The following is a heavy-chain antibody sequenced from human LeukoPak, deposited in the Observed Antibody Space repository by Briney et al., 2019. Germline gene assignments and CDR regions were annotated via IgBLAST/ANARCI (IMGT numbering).Heavy chain of an antibody. Sequence: GGSLRLSCVASGFTFSSYGMHWVRQAPGKGLEWVAFIRYDGSNKYYADSVKGRFTISRDNSKNTLYLQMNSLRAEDTAVYYCAKDYGGNSGGYYFDYWGQGTLVTVSS. D-gene: IGHD4-23*01. V-gene: IGHV3-30*02. CDR3: AKDYGGNSGGYYFDY. CDR2: IRYDGSNK. J-gene: IGHJ4*02. CDR1: GFTFSSYG.